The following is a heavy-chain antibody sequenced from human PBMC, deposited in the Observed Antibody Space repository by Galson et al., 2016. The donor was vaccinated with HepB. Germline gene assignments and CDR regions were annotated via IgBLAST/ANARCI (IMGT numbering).Heavy chain of an antibody. J-gene: IGHJ2*01. CDR2: ITSSPTHK. V-gene: IGHV3-21*01. Sequence: SLRLSCAASGFTFSAYGMNWVRQAPGKGLEWVSSITSSPTHKYYADSLKGRFTISRDDAENSVYLQMNSLEAEDTAVYYCARGVPLYSRSSTYFDLWGRGTLVTVSS. CDR1: GFTFSAYG. CDR3: ARGVPLYSRSSTYFDL. D-gene: IGHD6-6*01.